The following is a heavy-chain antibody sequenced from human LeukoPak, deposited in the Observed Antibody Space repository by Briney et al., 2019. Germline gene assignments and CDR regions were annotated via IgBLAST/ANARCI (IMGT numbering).Heavy chain of an antibody. CDR1: GYTFTNHW. CDR3: ARQGGQWLVQGAFDI. V-gene: IGHV5-51*01. Sequence: GESLKISCKGSGYTFTNHWIDWVRQMPGKGLEWLGIIYAGDSDTRYSPSFQGRVTISADKSIDTAYLQWSSLKASDTAIYYCARQGGQWLVQGAFDIWGQGTMVTVSS. J-gene: IGHJ3*02. D-gene: IGHD6-19*01. CDR2: IYAGDSDT.